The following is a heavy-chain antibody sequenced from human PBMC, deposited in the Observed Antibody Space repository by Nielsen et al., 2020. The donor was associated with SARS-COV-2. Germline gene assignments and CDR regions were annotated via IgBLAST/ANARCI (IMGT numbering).Heavy chain of an antibody. Sequence: GGSLRLSCAASGFTFSSYSMNWVRQAPGKGLEWVSYISSSSSTIYYADSVKGRFTISRDNAKNSLYLQMNSLRDEDTAVYYCARDSSSWYPGLWFDPWCQGTLVTVSS. V-gene: IGHV3-48*02. CDR1: GFTFSSYS. CDR2: ISSSSSTI. CDR3: ARDSSSWYPGLWFDP. J-gene: IGHJ5*02. D-gene: IGHD6-13*01.